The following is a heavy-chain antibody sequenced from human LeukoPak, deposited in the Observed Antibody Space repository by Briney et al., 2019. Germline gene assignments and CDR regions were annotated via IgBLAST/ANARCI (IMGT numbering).Heavy chain of an antibody. D-gene: IGHD2-8*01. CDR1: GFTFGTYA. J-gene: IGHJ4*02. CDR3: ARNGPFDF. Sequence: GGSLRLSCAASGFTFGTYAMNWVRQAPGKGLEWVANIKQDGSEKYYVDSVKGRFTISRDNARNSLYLQMNSLRAEDTAVYYCARNGPFDFWGQGTLVTVSS. V-gene: IGHV3-7*01. CDR2: IKQDGSEK.